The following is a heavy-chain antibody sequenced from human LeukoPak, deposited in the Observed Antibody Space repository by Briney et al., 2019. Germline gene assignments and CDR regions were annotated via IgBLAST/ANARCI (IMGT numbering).Heavy chain of an antibody. V-gene: IGHV3-23*01. D-gene: IGHD4-17*01. Sequence: PGGSLRLSCAASGFTFSSSAMSWVRQAPGKGLEWVSSISGSGSGGSTYYADSVKGRFTISRDNSKNTLYLQMNSLRAEDTAVYYCARANGVFDYWGQGTLVTVSS. CDR2: ISGSGSGGST. J-gene: IGHJ4*02. CDR3: ARANGVFDY. CDR1: GFTFSSSA.